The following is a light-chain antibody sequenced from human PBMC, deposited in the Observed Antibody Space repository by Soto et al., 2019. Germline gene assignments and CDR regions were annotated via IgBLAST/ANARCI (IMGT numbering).Light chain of an antibody. V-gene: IGKV3-20*01. CDR3: QQYSSSPQT. CDR2: GAS. J-gene: IGKJ1*01. CDR1: QSLSSNS. Sequence: EIVLTQSPGTLSLSPGEGAALSCRASQSLSSNSLAWYQHKPGQAPRLLIYGASSKATGVPDRFYDTGSGTDFTLTISRLEPEDFAVYYCQQYSSSPQTFGQGTKVDIK.